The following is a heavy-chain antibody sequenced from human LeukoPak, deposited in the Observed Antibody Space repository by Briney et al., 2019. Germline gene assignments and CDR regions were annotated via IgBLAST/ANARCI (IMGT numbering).Heavy chain of an antibody. Sequence: GRSLRLSCAASGFTFSSYAMHWVRQAPGKGLEWVAVISYDGSNKYYADSVKGRFTISRDNSKNTLYLQMNSLRAEDTAVYYCARRVNMARGPHTAYYYGMDVWGQGTTVTVS. CDR3: ARRVNMARGPHTAYYYGMDV. CDR2: ISYDGSNK. CDR1: GFTFSSYA. D-gene: IGHD3-10*01. V-gene: IGHV3-30-3*01. J-gene: IGHJ6*02.